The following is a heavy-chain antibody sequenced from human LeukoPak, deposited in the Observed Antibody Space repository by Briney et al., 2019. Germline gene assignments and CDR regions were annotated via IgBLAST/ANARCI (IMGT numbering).Heavy chain of an antibody. CDR1: GFTFNYYD. V-gene: IGHV3-48*03. Sequence: GGSLRLSCAGSGFTFNYYDMNWVRQAPGKGPEWVSYISRSGAYTYYTDSVKGRFTVSRDNAKKLLFLQMDGLRAEDTALYYCSRPLSFGELFRLDDWGQGTLVTVSS. J-gene: IGHJ4*02. CDR3: SRPLSFGELFRLDD. D-gene: IGHD3-10*01. CDR2: ISRSGAYT.